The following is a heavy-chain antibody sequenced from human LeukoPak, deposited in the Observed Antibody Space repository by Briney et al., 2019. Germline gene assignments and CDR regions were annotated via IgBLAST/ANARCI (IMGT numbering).Heavy chain of an antibody. Sequence: NPGGSLRLSCAVSGFNVSSNYLSWVRQAPGKGLEWVSVIYTEGTTYYADSVKGRFIISRDNSKNTVYLQMNSLRVEDTAVYYCASEGDWGQGTLVTVSS. CDR2: IYTEGTT. CDR1: GFNVSSNY. CDR3: ASEGD. V-gene: IGHV3-66*02. J-gene: IGHJ4*02. D-gene: IGHD3-16*01.